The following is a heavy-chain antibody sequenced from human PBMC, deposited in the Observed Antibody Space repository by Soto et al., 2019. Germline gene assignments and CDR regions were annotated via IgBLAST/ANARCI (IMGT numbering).Heavy chain of an antibody. CDR1: GFTFSSYG. V-gene: IGHV3-30*18. CDR2: ISYDGSNK. CDR3: AKETLRDGYNFSPYYFDY. J-gene: IGHJ4*02. Sequence: PGGSLRLSCAASGFTFSSYGMHWVRQAPGKGLEWVAVISYDGSNKYYADSVKGRFTISRDNSKNTLYLQMNSLRAEDTAVYYCAKETLRDGYNFSPYYFDYWGQGTLVTVSS. D-gene: IGHD5-12*01.